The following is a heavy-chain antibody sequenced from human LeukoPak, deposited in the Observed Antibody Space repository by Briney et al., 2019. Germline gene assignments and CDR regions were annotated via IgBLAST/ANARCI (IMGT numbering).Heavy chain of an antibody. J-gene: IGHJ5*02. D-gene: IGHD6-6*01. Sequence: SETLSLTCTVSGGSISSYYWSWIRQPPGNGLEWIGYIYYSGSTNNNPSLKRRVAISVGTSKNQFSLKLSSVTAADKGVYYCARLDEDRSSSWGQGTLVTVSS. V-gene: IGHV4-59*08. CDR2: IYYSGST. CDR1: GGSISSYY. CDR3: ARLDEDRSSS.